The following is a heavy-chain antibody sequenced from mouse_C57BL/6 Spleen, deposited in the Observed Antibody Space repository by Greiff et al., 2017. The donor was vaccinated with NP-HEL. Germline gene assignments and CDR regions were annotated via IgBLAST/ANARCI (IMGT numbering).Heavy chain of an antibody. CDR1: GYSITSGYY. CDR3: ARDNYSNSY. D-gene: IGHD2-5*01. Sequence: EVQLVESGPGLVKPSQSLSLTCSVTGYSITSGYYWNWIRQFPGNKLEWMGYISYDGSNNYNPSLKNRISITRDTSKNQFFLKLNSVTTEDTATYYCARDNYSNSYWGQGTTLTVSS. J-gene: IGHJ2*01. CDR2: ISYDGSN. V-gene: IGHV3-6*01.